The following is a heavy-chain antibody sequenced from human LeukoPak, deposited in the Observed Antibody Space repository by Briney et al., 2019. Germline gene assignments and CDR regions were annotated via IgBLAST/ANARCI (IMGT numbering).Heavy chain of an antibody. Sequence: PSETLSLTCTVSGYSISSGYYWGWIRQPPGKGLEWIGSIYHSGSTYYNPSLKSRVTISVDTSKNQFSLKLSSVTAADTAVYYCARHRTIYYYGSGSPRDFDYWGQGTLVTVSS. CDR3: ARHRTIYYYGSGSPRDFDY. CDR2: IYHSGST. J-gene: IGHJ4*02. V-gene: IGHV4-38-2*02. CDR1: GYSISSGYY. D-gene: IGHD3-10*01.